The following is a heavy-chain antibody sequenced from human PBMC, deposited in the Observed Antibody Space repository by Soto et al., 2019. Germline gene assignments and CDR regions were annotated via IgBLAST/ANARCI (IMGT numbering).Heavy chain of an antibody. CDR1: GFPFSSYS. V-gene: IGHV3-23*01. CDR2: ISGSGGST. Sequence: PGGSLRLSCAASGFPFSSYSMSWVRQAPGKGLEWVSAISGSGGSTYYADSVKGRFTISRDNSKNTLYLQMNSLRAEDTAVYYCAKDPGTALFWHYFDYWGQGTLVTVSS. CDR3: AKDPGTALFWHYFDY. J-gene: IGHJ4*02. D-gene: IGHD3-3*01.